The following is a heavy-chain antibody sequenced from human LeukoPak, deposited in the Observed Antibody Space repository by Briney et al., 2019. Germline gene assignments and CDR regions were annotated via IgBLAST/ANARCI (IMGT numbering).Heavy chain of an antibody. V-gene: IGHV1-8*02. Sequence: ASVKVSCKASGYTFTSYGINWVRQATGQGLEWMGWMNPNSGNTGYAQKFQGRVTMTRNTSISTAYMELSSLRSEDTAVYYCARGHLGSSTDSFDIWGQGTMVTVSS. CDR2: MNPNSGNT. CDR1: GYTFTSYG. D-gene: IGHD2-2*01. CDR3: ARGHLGSSTDSFDI. J-gene: IGHJ3*02.